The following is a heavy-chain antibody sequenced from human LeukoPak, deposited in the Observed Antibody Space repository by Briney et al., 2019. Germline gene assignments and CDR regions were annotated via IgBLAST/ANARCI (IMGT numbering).Heavy chain of an antibody. CDR1: GGSFSGYY. CDR2: INHSGST. V-gene: IGHV4-34*01. J-gene: IGHJ3*02. Sequence: SETQSLTCAVYGGSFSGYYWSWIRQPPGKGLECIGEINHSGSTNYNPSLKSRVSISVDTSKNQFSLKLSSVTAADTAVYYCAREVGDYGDYGHDAFDIWGQGTMVTVSS. CDR3: AREVGDYGDYGHDAFDI. D-gene: IGHD4-17*01.